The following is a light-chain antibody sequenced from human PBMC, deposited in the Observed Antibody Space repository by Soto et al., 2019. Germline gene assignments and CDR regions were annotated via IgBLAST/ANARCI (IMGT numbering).Light chain of an antibody. CDR1: QSVSSY. CDR3: HQPLSWPPLT. CDR2: DAS. J-gene: IGKJ4*01. Sequence: EIVLTQSPATLSLSPGERATLSCRASQSVSSYLAWYQQKPGQAPKLLIYDASNRATGIPDRFSGSGSGTDFTLTISSLEPEDFAVYYWHQPLSWPPLTFGGGTKVEIK. V-gene: IGKV3-11*01.